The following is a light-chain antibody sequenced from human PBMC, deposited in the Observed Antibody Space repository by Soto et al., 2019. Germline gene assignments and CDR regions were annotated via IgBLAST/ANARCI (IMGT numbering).Light chain of an antibody. CDR1: QSISNR. V-gene: IGKV1-5*01. Sequence: GDGVTITCRASQSISNRLAWYQQRPGKAPKYLIYDASTLDSGAPSRFSGSGSGTEFTLSISSLQPEDVATYYCQLYDNLLLTFAGGTKVDIK. CDR2: DAS. J-gene: IGKJ4*01. CDR3: QLYDNLLLT.